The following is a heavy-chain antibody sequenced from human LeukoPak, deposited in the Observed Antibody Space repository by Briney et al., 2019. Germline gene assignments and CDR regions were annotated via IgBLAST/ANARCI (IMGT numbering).Heavy chain of an antibody. CDR3: ARDQDTAMVTLAY. Sequence: GASVKVSCKASGYTFSIYNMHWVRQAPGQGLEWMGIINPSGGTSYAQKLQGRITMTRDTSTVYMELSSLRSEDTAVYYCARDQDTAMVTLAYWGQGTLVTVSS. V-gene: IGHV1-46*01. CDR1: GYTFSIYN. CDR2: INPSGGT. D-gene: IGHD5-18*01. J-gene: IGHJ4*02.